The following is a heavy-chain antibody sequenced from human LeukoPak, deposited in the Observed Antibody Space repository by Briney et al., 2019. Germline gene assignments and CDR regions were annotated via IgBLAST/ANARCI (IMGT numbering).Heavy chain of an antibody. D-gene: IGHD6-19*01. CDR2: ISWNSGSI. CDR1: GFTFDDYA. Sequence: GRSLRLSCAASGFTFDDYAMHWVRQAPGKGLEWGSGISWNSGSIGYADSVKGRFTISRDNAKNSLYLQMNSLRAEDMALYYCAKGIASYSSGCFDYWGQGTLVTVSS. CDR3: AKGIASYSSGCFDY. J-gene: IGHJ4*02. V-gene: IGHV3-9*03.